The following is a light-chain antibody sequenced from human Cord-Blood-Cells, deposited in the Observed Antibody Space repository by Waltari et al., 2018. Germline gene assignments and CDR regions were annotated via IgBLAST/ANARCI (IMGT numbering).Light chain of an antibody. Sequence: HSVLIQPPSASGTPGQRVTISCSGSSSNIGSNTVYWYQQLPGTAPKLLIYRNNQRPSGVPDRFSGSKSGTSASLAISGLQSEDEADYYCAAWDDSLNGLVFGGGTKLTVL. CDR2: RNN. J-gene: IGLJ2*01. V-gene: IGLV1-44*01. CDR3: AAWDDSLNGLV. CDR1: SSNIGSNT.